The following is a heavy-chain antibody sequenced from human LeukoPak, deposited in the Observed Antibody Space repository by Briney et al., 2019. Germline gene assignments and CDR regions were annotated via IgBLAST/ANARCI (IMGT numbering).Heavy chain of an antibody. CDR2: IKSKADGGTT. CDR3: AKYDTSVNFDY. J-gene: IGHJ4*02. CDR1: GFTFTNAW. V-gene: IGHV3-15*05. D-gene: IGHD3-22*01. Sequence: GGSLRLSCVASGFTFTNAWMSWGRQAPGKGLEWVGHIKSKADGGTTDYAAPVKGRFFISRDDSEHTLYLQMNSLKTDDTAVYYCAKYDTSVNFDYWGQGTLVTVSS.